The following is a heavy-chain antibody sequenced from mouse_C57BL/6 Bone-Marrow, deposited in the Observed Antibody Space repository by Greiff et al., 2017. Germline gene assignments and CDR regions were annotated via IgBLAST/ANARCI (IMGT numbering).Heavy chain of an antibody. D-gene: IGHD1-1*01. Sequence: QVQLQQSGPELVKPGASVKLSCKASGYTFTSYDINWVKQRPGQGLARICWIYPRVGSTKYNEKFKGKATLTVDSSSTPAYMELHSLTSEDSAVYFCARRAVVPDYYARDDWGQGSSVTVSS. CDR3: ARRAVVPDYYARDD. CDR2: IYPRVGST. J-gene: IGHJ4*01. CDR1: GYTFTSYD. V-gene: IGHV1-85*01.